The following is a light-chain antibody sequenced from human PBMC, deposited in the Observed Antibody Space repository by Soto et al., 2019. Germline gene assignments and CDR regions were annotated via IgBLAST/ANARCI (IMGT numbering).Light chain of an antibody. J-gene: IGKJ1*01. Sequence: DSQLTQSPSFLSASVGDRVTITCRASQGISSYLAWYQQKPGKAPKLLIYGGYTLESGVPSRFSGSGGRTDFTFSTTSLQPEDFGTYYCQQCYMGWTFGQGTKVDI. CDR3: QQCYMGWT. V-gene: IGKV1-9*01. CDR1: QGISSY. CDR2: GGY.